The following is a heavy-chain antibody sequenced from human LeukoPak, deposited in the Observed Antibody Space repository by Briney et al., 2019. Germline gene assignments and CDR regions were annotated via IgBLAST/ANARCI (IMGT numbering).Heavy chain of an antibody. Sequence: PSETLSLTCTVSGYSISSGYYWGWIRQPPGKGLEWIGSIYHSGSTYYNPSLKSRVTISVDTSKNQFSLKLSSVTAADTAVYYCARYMITFGGVIVPDAFDIWGQGTMVTVSS. CDR1: GYSISSGYY. D-gene: IGHD3-16*02. J-gene: IGHJ3*02. V-gene: IGHV4-38-2*02. CDR3: ARYMITFGGVIVPDAFDI. CDR2: IYHSGST.